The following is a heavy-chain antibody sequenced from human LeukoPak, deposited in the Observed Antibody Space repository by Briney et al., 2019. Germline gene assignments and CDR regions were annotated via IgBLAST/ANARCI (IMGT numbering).Heavy chain of an antibody. J-gene: IGHJ4*02. CDR1: GFTFRSIS. CDR2: ISGSSRYI. CDR3: ARERASGGVDY. D-gene: IGHD5-12*01. Sequence: GGSLRLSCVASGFTFRSISMDWDRQAPGKGLEWVSSISGSSRYIYYADSVKGRFTISRDNSKNTLYLQMNSLRAEDTAVYYCARERASGGVDYWGQGTLVTVSS. V-gene: IGHV3-21*01.